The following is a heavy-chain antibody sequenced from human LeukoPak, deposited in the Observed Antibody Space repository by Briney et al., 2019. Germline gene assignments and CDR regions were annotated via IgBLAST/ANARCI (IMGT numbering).Heavy chain of an antibody. CDR2: ISSSSSYI. Sequence: PGGSLRLSCAASGFTFSSYSMNWVRQAPGKGLEWVSSISSSSSYIYYADSVKGRFTISRDNAKNSLYLQMNSLRAEDTAVYYCARDRGDVDTAMELDYWGQGTLVTVSS. J-gene: IGHJ4*02. D-gene: IGHD5-18*01. CDR3: ARDRGDVDTAMELDY. CDR1: GFTFSSYS. V-gene: IGHV3-21*01.